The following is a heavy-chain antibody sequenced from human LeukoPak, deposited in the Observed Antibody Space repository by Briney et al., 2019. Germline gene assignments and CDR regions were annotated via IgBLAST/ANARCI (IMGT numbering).Heavy chain of an antibody. J-gene: IGHJ4*02. CDR3: ARFRSAYRNFDY. CDR1: GGTFSSYA. V-gene: IGHV1-69*06. Sequence: SVKVSCKASGGTFSSYAISWVRQAPGQGLEWMGGFIPIFTTPNYAQKFQGRVTITADKSTSTAYMELSSLRSEDTAVYYCARFRSAYRNFDYWGQGTLVTVSS. D-gene: IGHD3-16*01. CDR2: FIPIFTTP.